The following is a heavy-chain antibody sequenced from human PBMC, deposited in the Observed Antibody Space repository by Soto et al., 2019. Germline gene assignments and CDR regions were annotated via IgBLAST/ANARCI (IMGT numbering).Heavy chain of an antibody. CDR3: AKSSGRYDSSGFYGYYYYGMDV. J-gene: IGHJ6*02. CDR1: GFSFNTYA. Sequence: GGSLRLSCAASGFSFNTYAMTWVRQAPGQGLEWVSAISGSGGSTYYADSVKGRFTISRDNSKITVYLQMNSLKAEDTAVYYCAKSSGRYDSSGFYGYYYYGMDVWGQGTTVTVSS. CDR2: ISGSGGST. D-gene: IGHD3-22*01. V-gene: IGHV3-23*01.